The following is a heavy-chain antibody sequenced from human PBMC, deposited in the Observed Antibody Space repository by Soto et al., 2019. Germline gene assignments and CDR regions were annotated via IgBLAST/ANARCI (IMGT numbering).Heavy chain of an antibody. CDR3: ARSEAVLRRQNYYYGSGPWY. D-gene: IGHD3-10*01. Sequence: ASVKVSCKASGYTFTSYDINWVRQATGQGLEWMGWINPNTGGTNYAQKFQGWVTMTRDTSISTAYMELSRLRSDDTAMYYCARSEAVLRRQNYYYGSGPWYWGQGTLVTVSS. V-gene: IGHV1-2*04. CDR1: GYTFTSYD. CDR2: INPNTGGT. J-gene: IGHJ4*02.